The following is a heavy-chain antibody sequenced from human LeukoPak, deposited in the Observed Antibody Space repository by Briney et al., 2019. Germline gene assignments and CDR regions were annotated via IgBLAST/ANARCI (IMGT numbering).Heavy chain of an antibody. CDR1: GFTFSSYW. D-gene: IGHD6-19*01. CDR2: INSDGSST. CDR3: AREGIAVALDY. J-gene: IGHJ4*02. V-gene: IGHV3-74*01. Sequence: GSLRLSCAASGFTFSSYWMHWVRQAPGKGLVWVSRINSDGSSTSYADSVKGRFTISRDNAKNTLYLQMNSLRAEDTAAYYCAREGIAVALDYWGQGTLVTVSS.